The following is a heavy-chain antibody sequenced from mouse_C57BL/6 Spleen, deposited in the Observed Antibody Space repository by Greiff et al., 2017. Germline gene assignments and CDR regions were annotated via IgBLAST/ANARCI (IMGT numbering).Heavy chain of an antibody. CDR2: ILPGSGST. CDR1: GYTFTGYW. D-gene: IGHD1-1*01. CDR3: AREGGYYGSSDGWDDCAMDY. Sequence: QVQLQQSGAELMKPGASVKLSCKATGYTFTGYWIEWVKQRPGHGLEWIGEILPGSGSTNYNEKFKGKATFTAGTSSNTAYMQLSSLTTEDSAIYYCAREGGYYGSSDGWDDCAMDYWGQGTSVTVSS. V-gene: IGHV1-9*01. J-gene: IGHJ4*01.